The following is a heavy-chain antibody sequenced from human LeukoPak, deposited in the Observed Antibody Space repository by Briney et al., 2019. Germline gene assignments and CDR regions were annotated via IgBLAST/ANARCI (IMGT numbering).Heavy chain of an antibody. V-gene: IGHV4-59*01. CDR1: GGSINSYY. J-gene: IGHJ4*02. D-gene: IGHD6-13*01. CDR3: ATLVAPTGTGYFDY. CDR2: IHYSGST. Sequence: PSETLSLTCTVSGGSINSYYWSWIRQPPGRGLEWVGSIHYSGSTSYNPSLRSRVTISVDKSKNQFFLKLSSVTATDTAVYYCATLVAPTGTGYFDYWGQGTLVTVSS.